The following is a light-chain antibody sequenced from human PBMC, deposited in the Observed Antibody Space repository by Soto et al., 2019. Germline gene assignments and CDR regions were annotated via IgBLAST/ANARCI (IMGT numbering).Light chain of an antibody. CDR2: DAS. CDR3: QQFDNLIT. V-gene: IGKV3D-20*01. J-gene: IGKJ4*01. CDR1: QSINNNY. Sequence: EIVLTQSPATLSLSPGERATLSCGASQSINNNYLAWYQQKPGLAPRLLIYDASTRAAGIPDRFSGGGSGTDFTPTISRLEPEDFAVYYCQQFDNLITFGGGTKVEIK.